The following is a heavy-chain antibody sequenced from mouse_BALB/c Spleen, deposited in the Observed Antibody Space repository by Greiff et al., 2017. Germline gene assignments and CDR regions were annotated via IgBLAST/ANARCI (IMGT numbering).Heavy chain of an antibody. Sequence: EVKLVESGPGLVKPSQSLSLTCTVTGYSITSDYAWNWIRQFPGNKLEWMGYISYSGSTSYNPSLKSRISITRDTSKNQFFLQLNSVTTEDTATYYCARSGNLAWFAYWGQGTLVTVSA. D-gene: IGHD1-3*01. J-gene: IGHJ3*01. CDR3: ARSGNLAWFAY. CDR1: GYSITSDYA. CDR2: ISYSGST. V-gene: IGHV3-2*02.